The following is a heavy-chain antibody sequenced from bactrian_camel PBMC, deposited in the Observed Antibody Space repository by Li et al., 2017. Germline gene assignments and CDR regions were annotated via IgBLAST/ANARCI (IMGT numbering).Heavy chain of an antibody. D-gene: IGHD2*01. CDR2: VYDDGRA. V-gene: IGHV3S53*01. CDR3: RYERVCGNSDHESY. J-gene: IGHJ4*01. CDR1: RSTRNSGC. Sequence: HVQLVESGGGSVQAGGSLKLSCAVSRSTRNSGCLGWSRQSATANREKVATVYDDGRAKYADSVKGRFTISEDNAKNTAYLQMNSLKPEDTAMYRCRYERVCGNSDHESYWGQGTQVTVSS.